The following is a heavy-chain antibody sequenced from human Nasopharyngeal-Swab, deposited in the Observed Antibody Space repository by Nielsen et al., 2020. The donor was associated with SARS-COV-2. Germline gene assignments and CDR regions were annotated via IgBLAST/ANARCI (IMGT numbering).Heavy chain of an antibody. V-gene: IGHV3-64*02. Sequence: VREAPGKGLEYLSAVGGDGVTTHYADSLKGRFTISRDNSKNTVYLQLGSLTAEDMAVYFCARGTPGIPGVDYWGQGTLVTVSS. CDR3: ARGTPGIPGVDY. J-gene: IGHJ4*02. CDR2: VGGDGVTT. D-gene: IGHD2-8*02.